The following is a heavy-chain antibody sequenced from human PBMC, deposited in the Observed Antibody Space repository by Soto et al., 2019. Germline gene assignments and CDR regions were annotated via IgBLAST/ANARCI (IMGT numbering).Heavy chain of an antibody. CDR1: GFTFSSYD. V-gene: IGHV3-13*01. D-gene: IGHD2-15*01. Sequence: GGSLRLSCAASGFTFSSYDMHWVRQATGKGLEWVSAIGTAGDTYYPGSVKGRFTISRENAKNSLYLQMNSLRAEDTAVYYCARDGIGGTTFRGYLDYWGQGNLVTVSS. CDR3: ARDGIGGTTFRGYLDY. CDR2: IGTAGDT. J-gene: IGHJ4*02.